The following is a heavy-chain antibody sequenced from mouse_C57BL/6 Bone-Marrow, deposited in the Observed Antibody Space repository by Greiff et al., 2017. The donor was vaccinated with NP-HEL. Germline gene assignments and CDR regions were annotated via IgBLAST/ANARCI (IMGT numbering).Heavy chain of an antibody. CDR1: SFNIKDDY. CDR3: TTGLFNFDY. CDR2: IDPENGDT. D-gene: IGHD1-1*02. V-gene: IGHV14-4*01. Sequence: VHVKQSGAELVRPGASVKLSCTASSFNIKDDYMHWVKQRPEQGLEWIGWIDPENGDTEYASKFQGKATITADTSSNTAYLQLSSLTSEDTAVYYCTTGLFNFDYWGQGTTLRVSS. J-gene: IGHJ2*01.